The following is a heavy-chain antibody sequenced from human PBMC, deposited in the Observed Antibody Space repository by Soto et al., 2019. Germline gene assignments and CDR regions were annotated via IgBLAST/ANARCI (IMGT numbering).Heavy chain of an antibody. V-gene: IGHV3-30*04. CDR2: ISYDGSNK. CDR1: GFTFSSYA. Sequence: GGSLRLSCAASGFTFSSYAMHWVRQAPGKGLEWVAVISYDGSNKYYADSVKGRFTISRDNSKNTLYLQMNSLRAEDTAVYYCARDERITIFGVVIGAFDIWGQGTMVTVSS. D-gene: IGHD3-3*01. CDR3: ARDERITIFGVVIGAFDI. J-gene: IGHJ3*02.